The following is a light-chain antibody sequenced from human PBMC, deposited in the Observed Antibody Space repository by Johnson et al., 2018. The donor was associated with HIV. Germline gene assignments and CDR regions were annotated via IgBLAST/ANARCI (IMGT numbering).Light chain of an antibody. CDR1: SSNIGNNY. CDR2: DNN. J-gene: IGLJ1*01. CDR3: GTWDSSLSAGGV. Sequence: QSVLTQPPSVSAAPGQKVTISCSGSSSNIGNNYISWYQQLPGTAPKLLIYDNNKRPSGIPDRFSGSKSGTSATLAITVLQTGDEADYYCGTWDSSLSAGGVFGTGTKVTVL. V-gene: IGLV1-51*01.